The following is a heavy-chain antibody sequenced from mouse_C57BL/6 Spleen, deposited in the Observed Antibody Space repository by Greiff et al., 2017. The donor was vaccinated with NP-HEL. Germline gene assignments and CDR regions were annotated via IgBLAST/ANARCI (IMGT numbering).Heavy chain of an antibody. J-gene: IGHJ2*01. CDR1: GYSFTGYF. CDR3: ARRAYYSKEYYFDY. D-gene: IGHD2-5*01. Sequence: EVQLQQSGPELVKPGDSVKISCKASGYSFTGYFMNWVMQSHGKSLEWIGRINPYNGDTFYNQKFKGKATLTVDKSSSTAHMELRSLTSEDSAVYYCARRAYYSKEYYFDYWGQGTTLTVSS. CDR2: INPYNGDT. V-gene: IGHV1-20*01.